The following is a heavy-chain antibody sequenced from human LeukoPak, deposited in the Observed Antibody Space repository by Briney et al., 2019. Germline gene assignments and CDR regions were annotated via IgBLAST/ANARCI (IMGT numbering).Heavy chain of an antibody. D-gene: IGHD3-22*01. V-gene: IGHV3-74*01. J-gene: IGHJ4*02. CDR2: ITSDGSVT. CDR1: GFTFSDYW. Sequence: PGRSLRLSCAASGFTFSDYWMHWVRQAPGKGLVWVSRITSDGSVTTYADSVKGRFTISRDNAKNTLYLQMNSLRAEDTALYYCARVYGSTGYGYWGQGTLVTVSS. CDR3: ARVYGSTGYGY.